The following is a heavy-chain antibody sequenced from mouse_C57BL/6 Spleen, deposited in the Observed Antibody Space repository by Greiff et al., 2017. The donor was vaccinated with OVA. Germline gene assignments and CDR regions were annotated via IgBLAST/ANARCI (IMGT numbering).Heavy chain of an antibody. CDR3: TRYLITTVVAYYFDY. Sequence: VQLQQSGAELVRPGASVTLSCKASGYTFTDYEMHWVKQTPVHGLEWIGAIDPETGGTAYNQKFKGKAILTADKSYSTAYMELRSLTSEDSAVYYCTRYLITTVVAYYFDYWGQGTTLTVSS. J-gene: IGHJ2*01. D-gene: IGHD1-1*01. CDR1: GYTFTDYE. V-gene: IGHV1-15*01. CDR2: IDPETGGT.